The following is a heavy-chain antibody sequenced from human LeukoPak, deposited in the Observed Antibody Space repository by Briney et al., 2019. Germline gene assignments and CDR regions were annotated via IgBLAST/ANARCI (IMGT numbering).Heavy chain of an antibody. V-gene: IGHV1-69*05. CDR1: GGTFSSYA. CDR2: IIPIFGTA. CDR3: ARAIVVVIARPHAFDI. Sequence: SVKVSCKASGGTFSSYAISWVRQAPGQGLEWMGGIIPIFGTANYAQKFQGRVTITTDESTSTAYMELRSLRSDDTAVYYCARAIVVVIARPHAFDIWGQGTMVTVSS. J-gene: IGHJ3*02. D-gene: IGHD2-21*01.